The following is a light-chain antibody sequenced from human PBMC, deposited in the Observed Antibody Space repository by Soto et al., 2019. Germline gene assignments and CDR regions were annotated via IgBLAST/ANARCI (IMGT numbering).Light chain of an antibody. V-gene: IGKV3-20*01. CDR2: GAS. J-gene: IGKJ3*01. Sequence: EIVMTQSPATLSVSPGERATLSCRASQSVSSSYLAWYQHKPGQPPRLLIYGASSRATGIPDRFSGSGSGTDFTLTISRLEPEDFAVYYCQHYGNSPPSVTFGPGTKVDIK. CDR3: QHYGNSPPSVT. CDR1: QSVSSSY.